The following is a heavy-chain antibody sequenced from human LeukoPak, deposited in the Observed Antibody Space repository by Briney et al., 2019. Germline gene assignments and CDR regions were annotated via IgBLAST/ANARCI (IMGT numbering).Heavy chain of an antibody. CDR1: GFSFTTYW. CDR3: ARDGKAVAVAFDI. Sequence: GESLRLSCAASGFSFTTYWMSWVRQAPGKGLEWVANIKQDGTEKYYVDSVKGRFTISRDNAKNSLYLQMNSLRAEDTAVYYCARDGKAVAVAFDIWGQGTMVTVSS. V-gene: IGHV3-7*01. D-gene: IGHD6-19*01. CDR2: IKQDGTEK. J-gene: IGHJ3*02.